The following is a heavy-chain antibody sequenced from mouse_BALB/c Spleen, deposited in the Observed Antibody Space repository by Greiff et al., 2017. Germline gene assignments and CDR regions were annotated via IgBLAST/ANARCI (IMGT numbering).Heavy chain of an antibody. J-gene: IGHJ3*01. D-gene: IGHD2-10*02. CDR1: GFTFSSYA. V-gene: IGHV5-6-5*01. CDR2: ISSGGST. CDR3: ARGVSY. Sequence: EVQVVESGGGLVKPGGSLKLSCAASGFTFSSYAMSWVRQTPEKRLEWVASISSGGSTYYPDSVKGRFTISRDNARNILYLQMSSLRSEDTAMYYCARGVSYWGQGTLVTVSA.